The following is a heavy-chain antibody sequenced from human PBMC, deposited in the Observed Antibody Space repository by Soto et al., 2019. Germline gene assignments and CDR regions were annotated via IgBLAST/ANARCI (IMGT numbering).Heavy chain of an antibody. Sequence: ASVKVSCKASGYTFTGYYIHWVRQAPGQGLEWMGWINPNSGGTKYAPKFQGGVTMTRDTSITTAYMELSRLRSGDTAVYYCAKEPATAKPEGVDFWGQGTLVTVSS. CDR2: INPNSGGT. D-gene: IGHD1-1*01. V-gene: IGHV1-2*02. CDR3: AKEPATAKPEGVDF. CDR1: GYTFTGYY. J-gene: IGHJ4*02.